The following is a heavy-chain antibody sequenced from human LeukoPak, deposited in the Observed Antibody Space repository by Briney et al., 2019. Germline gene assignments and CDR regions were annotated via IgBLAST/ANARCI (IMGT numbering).Heavy chain of an antibody. D-gene: IGHD6-13*01. CDR1: GYSFTTYW. CDR2: IYPGDSDT. Sequence: GESLKISCQGSGYSFTTYWIGWVRQMPGKGLEWMGIIYPGDSDTRYSPSFQGQVTISADKSITTAYLQWSSLKASDTATYYCVRRSVPYSSSQKGGFDIWGQGTMVTVSS. V-gene: IGHV5-51*01. CDR3: VRRSVPYSSSQKGGFDI. J-gene: IGHJ3*02.